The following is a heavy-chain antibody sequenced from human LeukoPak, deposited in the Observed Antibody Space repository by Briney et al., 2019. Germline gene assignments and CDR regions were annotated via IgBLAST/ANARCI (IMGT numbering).Heavy chain of an antibody. CDR2: IHASGST. D-gene: IGHD2-21*02. CDR3: ARVTDPRYNWFDP. Sequence: PSETLFLTCTVSGGSISSYYWTWIRQPAGKGPEWIGRIHASGSTNYNPSLKSRVNMSVDTSKNQFSLKLNSVTAADTAVYYCARVTDPRYNWFDPWGQGTLVTVSS. J-gene: IGHJ5*02. CDR1: GGSISSYY. V-gene: IGHV4-4*07.